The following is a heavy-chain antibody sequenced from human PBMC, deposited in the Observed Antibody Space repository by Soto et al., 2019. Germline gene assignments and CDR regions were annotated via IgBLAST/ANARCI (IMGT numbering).Heavy chain of an antibody. J-gene: IGHJ4*02. CDR1: GFTFSSYG. D-gene: IGHD2-2*01. V-gene: IGHV3-33*08. CDR3: VRDDAPPLFGS. CDR2: IWYDGSKT. Sequence: PGGSLRLSCAACGFTFSSYGMHWVRQAPGKGLEWVAVIWYDGSKTRYADSVKVRFTISRDSSKNTVFLQMNSLRAEDTAVYFCVRDDAPPLFGSWGQGAVVTASS.